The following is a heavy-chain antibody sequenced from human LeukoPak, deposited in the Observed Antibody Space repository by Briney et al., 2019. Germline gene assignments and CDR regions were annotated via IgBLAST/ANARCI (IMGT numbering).Heavy chain of an antibody. CDR2: ISSSSSYI. D-gene: IGHD3-22*01. V-gene: IGHV3-21*01. Sequence: GGSLRLSCAASGFTFSSYSMNWVRQAPGKGLEWVSSISSSSSYIYYADSVKGRFTIPRDNAKNSLYLQMNSLRAEDTAVYYCARMNYYDSSGYYYRGDRKFDYWGQGTLVTVSS. J-gene: IGHJ4*02. CDR3: ARMNYYDSSGYYYRGDRKFDY. CDR1: GFTFSSYS.